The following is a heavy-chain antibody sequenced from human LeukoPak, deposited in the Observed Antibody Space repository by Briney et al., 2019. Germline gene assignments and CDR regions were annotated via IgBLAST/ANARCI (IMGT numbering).Heavy chain of an antibody. CDR1: GGSFSGYY. J-gene: IGHJ4*02. CDR3: ARACGYYDSSGYRDNFDY. Sequence: SETLSLTCAVYGGSFSGYYWSWIRQPPGKGLEWIGEINHSGSTNYNPSLKSRVTISVDTSKNQFSLKLSSVAAADTAVYYCARACGYYDSSGYRDNFDYWGQGTLVTVSS. CDR2: INHSGST. D-gene: IGHD3-22*01. V-gene: IGHV4-34*01.